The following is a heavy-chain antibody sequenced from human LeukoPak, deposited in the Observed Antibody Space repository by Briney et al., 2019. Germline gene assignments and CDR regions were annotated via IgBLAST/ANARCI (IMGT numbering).Heavy chain of an antibody. J-gene: IGHJ4*02. CDR1: GFTFSSYA. V-gene: IGHV3-23*01. Sequence: PGGSLRLSCAASGFTFSSYAMSWVRQAPGKGLEWVSDMSGGGGSTHYADSVKGRFTISRDNAKNSLYLQMNSLRADDTAVYYCARDLSPRNYDFWSGFRAAFDYWGQGTLVTVSS. CDR2: MSGGGGST. D-gene: IGHD3-3*01. CDR3: ARDLSPRNYDFWSGFRAAFDY.